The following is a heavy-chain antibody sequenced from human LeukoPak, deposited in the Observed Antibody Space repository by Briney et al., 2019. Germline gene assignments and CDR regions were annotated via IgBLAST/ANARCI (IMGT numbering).Heavy chain of an antibody. Sequence: GGSLRLSCAASGFTFSSYAMSWVRQAPGKGLEWVSGISGSGGSTFYADSVKGRFTISRDNSKNTLYLQMNSLRAEDTAVYYCAKGSAARRYYFDDWGRGTLVSVSS. CDR1: GFTFSSYA. CDR3: AKGSAARRYYFDD. J-gene: IGHJ4*02. V-gene: IGHV3-23*01. D-gene: IGHD6-6*01. CDR2: ISGSGGST.